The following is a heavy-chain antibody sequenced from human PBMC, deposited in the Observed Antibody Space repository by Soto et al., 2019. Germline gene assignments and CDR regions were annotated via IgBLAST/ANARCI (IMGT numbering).Heavy chain of an antibody. CDR1: GFTFSSYW. V-gene: IGHV3-7*03. D-gene: IGHD3-16*01. J-gene: IGHJ4*02. CDR2: IKQDGSAK. Sequence: EVQLVESGGGLVQPGGSLRLSCAGSGFTFSSYWMNWVRQAPGKGLEWVANIKQDGSAKYYVDSVKGRFTISRDNAKNSLFLQMNSLRAEDTAVYYCAGSFGWIHSHWGQGTLVTVSS. CDR3: AGSFGWIHSH.